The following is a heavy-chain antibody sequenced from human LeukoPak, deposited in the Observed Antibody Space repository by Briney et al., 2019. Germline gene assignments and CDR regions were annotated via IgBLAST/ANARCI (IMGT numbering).Heavy chain of an antibody. CDR2: MNYSGSS. V-gene: IGHV4-34*01. CDR3: ARRGEWIAWTFDY. CDR1: GGAFSGYY. D-gene: IGHD2-21*01. Sequence: SETLSLTCAVSGGAFSGYYWSWIRQPPGKGLEWIGEMNYSGSSISNPSLESRVTMSIDTTKKRFSLKLTSVTAADTAVYYCARRGEWIAWTFDYWAQGPLVTVSS. J-gene: IGHJ4*02.